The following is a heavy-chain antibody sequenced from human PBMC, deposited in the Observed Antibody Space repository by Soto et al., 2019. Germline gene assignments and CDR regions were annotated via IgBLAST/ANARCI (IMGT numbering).Heavy chain of an antibody. V-gene: IGHV3-21*01. CDR3: ARDSVYGGNPPPFDY. Sequence: GGSLRFSCAASGFTFSSYSMNWVRQAPGKGLEWVSFISTGSSYIYYADSVKGRFTISRDNAKNSLYLQMNSLRAADTAVYYCARDSVYGGNPPPFDYWGQGTLVTVSS. CDR2: ISTGSSYI. J-gene: IGHJ4*02. D-gene: IGHD4-17*01. CDR1: GFTFSSYS.